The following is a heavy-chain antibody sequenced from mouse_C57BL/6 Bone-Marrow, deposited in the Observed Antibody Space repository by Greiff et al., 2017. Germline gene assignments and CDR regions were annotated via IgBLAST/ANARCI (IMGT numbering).Heavy chain of an antibody. Sequence: EVQLQESGGGLVKPGGSLKLSCAASGFTFSDYGMHWVRQAPEKGLEWVAYISSGSSTIYYADTVKGRFTISRDNAKNTLFLQITSLRSEDTAMYYCARLIYDGSPWFAYWGQGTLVTVSA. J-gene: IGHJ3*01. CDR1: GFTFSDYG. CDR2: ISSGSSTI. CDR3: ARLIYDGSPWFAY. V-gene: IGHV5-17*01. D-gene: IGHD2-3*01.